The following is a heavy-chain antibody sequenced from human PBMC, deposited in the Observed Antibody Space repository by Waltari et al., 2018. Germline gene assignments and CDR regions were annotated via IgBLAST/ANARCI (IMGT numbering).Heavy chain of an antibody. V-gene: IGHV4-4*07. CDR2: IYTSGST. J-gene: IGHJ6*03. CDR1: GGSISRYY. Sequence: QVQLQESGPGLVKPSETLSLTCTVSGGSISRYYWSWIRQPAGKGLEWIGRIYTSGSTNYNPSLKSRVTMSVDTSKNQFSLKLSSVTAADTAVYYCAREGDYGDDYYYYYMDVWGKGTTVTVSS. CDR3: AREGDYGDDYYYYYMDV. D-gene: IGHD4-17*01.